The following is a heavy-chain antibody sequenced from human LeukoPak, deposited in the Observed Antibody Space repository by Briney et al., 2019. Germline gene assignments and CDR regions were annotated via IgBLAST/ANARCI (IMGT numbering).Heavy chain of an antibody. D-gene: IGHD1-26*01. V-gene: IGHV3-7*01. CDR3: AAWGLHNY. CDR1: GFAFSDYW. J-gene: IGHJ4*02. CDR2: ISRGGSAK. Sequence: PGGSLRLSCSASGFAFSDYWMNWVRQAPGKGPEWVANISRGGSAKLYVDSVKGRCTIPRDNAKDSLYRQMNSLGVEDTAVYYCAAWGLHNYWGQGTLVTVSS.